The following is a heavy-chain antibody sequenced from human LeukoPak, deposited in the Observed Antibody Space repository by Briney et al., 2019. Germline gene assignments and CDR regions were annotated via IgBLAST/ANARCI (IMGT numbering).Heavy chain of an antibody. CDR2: ILYDGSMQ. CDR3: ARGQGSSWYYVDSGMYNWFDP. D-gene: IGHD6-13*01. V-gene: IGHV3-30*03. CDR1: GFTFSSYS. J-gene: IGHJ5*02. Sequence: PGGSLRLSCAASGFTFSSYSMHWVRQAPGKGLEWLAVILYDGSMQYYAESMKGRLTISRDNSRNTVYMQMSSLRTEDTAVYYCARGQGSSWYYVDSGMYNWFDPWGQGTLVTVSS.